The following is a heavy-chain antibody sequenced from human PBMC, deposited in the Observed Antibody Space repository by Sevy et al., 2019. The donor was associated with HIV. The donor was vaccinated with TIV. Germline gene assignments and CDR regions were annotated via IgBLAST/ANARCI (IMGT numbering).Heavy chain of an antibody. CDR2: ISSSGSIM. Sequence: GGSLRLSCAASGITISDYYMSWIRQPPGKGLEWIAYISSSGSIMDHADSVKGRFTISRDNAKNSLYMQINSLRADDTAVYYCARVQYNYGQYYFDYWGQGTLVTVSS. D-gene: IGHD5-18*01. CDR1: GITISDYY. J-gene: IGHJ4*02. CDR3: ARVQYNYGQYYFDY. V-gene: IGHV3-11*01.